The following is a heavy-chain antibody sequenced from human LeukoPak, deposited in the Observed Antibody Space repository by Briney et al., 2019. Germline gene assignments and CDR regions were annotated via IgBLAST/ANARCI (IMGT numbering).Heavy chain of an antibody. J-gene: IGHJ5*02. CDR2: IYYSGSM. CDR3: ARHGRNGFWFDP. V-gene: IGHV4-59*08. CDR1: GGPINSSS. D-gene: IGHD1-26*01. Sequence: PSETLSLTCTVSGGPINSSSWSWIRQSPGKGLEWIGYIYYSGSMTYNPSLKSRVTISVDTSKNQLSLKLSSVIAADTAVYYCARHGRNGFWFDPWGQGTLITVSS.